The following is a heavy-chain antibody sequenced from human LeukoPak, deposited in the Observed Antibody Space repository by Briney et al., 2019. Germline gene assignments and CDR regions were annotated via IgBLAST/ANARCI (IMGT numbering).Heavy chain of an antibody. CDR3: AKNRGTGMAFYDY. D-gene: IGHD5-18*01. CDR2: IWYDGSNK. CDR1: GFTFSSYG. J-gene: IGHJ4*02. Sequence: GGSLRLSCAASGFTFSSYGMHWVRQAPGKGLEWVAVIWYDGSNKYYADSVKGRFTISRDNSKSTLFLQMNNLRAEDTAIYYCAKNRGTGMAFYDYWGQGTQVTVSS. V-gene: IGHV3-33*06.